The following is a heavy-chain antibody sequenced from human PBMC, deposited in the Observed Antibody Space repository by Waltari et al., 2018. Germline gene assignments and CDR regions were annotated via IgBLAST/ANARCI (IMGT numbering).Heavy chain of an antibody. CDR3: VRGAIWGAGFDY. Sequence: EVQLLESGGDLVQPGGSLRISCAASGITFSNYAINWVRQAPGKGLVLVSHIRSDGVGTTYADSVKGRFTISRDNNAVYLQMNGLRAEDTAVYYCVRGAIWGAGFDYWGQGTLVTVSS. V-gene: IGHV3-74*03. D-gene: IGHD1-26*01. CDR2: IRSDGVGT. CDR1: GITFSNYA. J-gene: IGHJ4*02.